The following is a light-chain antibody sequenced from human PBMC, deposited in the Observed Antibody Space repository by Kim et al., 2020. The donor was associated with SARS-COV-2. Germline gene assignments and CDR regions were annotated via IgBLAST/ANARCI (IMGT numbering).Light chain of an antibody. V-gene: IGLV3-19*01. J-gene: IGLJ3*02. CDR2: GKN. CDR1: SLRSYD. Sequence: SSELTQDPAVSVALGQTVTITCQGDSLRSYDASWYHQKAGQAPVLVIYGKNDRPSGIPDRLSGSRSGNTASLTITGAQAEDAADYYCNSRDNNGKVVFGG. CDR3: NSRDNNGKVV.